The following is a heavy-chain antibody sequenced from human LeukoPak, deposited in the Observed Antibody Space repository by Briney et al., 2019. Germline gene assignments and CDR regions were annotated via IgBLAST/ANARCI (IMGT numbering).Heavy chain of an antibody. V-gene: IGHV1-69*13. CDR3: ARELGIAVAGRFDP. Sequence: ASVKVSCKASGYTFTSYYMHWVRQAPGQGLEWMGGIIPIFGTANYAQKFQGRVTITADESTSTAYMELSSLRSEDTAVYYCARELGIAVAGRFDPWGQGTLVTVSS. D-gene: IGHD6-19*01. J-gene: IGHJ5*02. CDR1: GYTFTSYY. CDR2: IIPIFGTA.